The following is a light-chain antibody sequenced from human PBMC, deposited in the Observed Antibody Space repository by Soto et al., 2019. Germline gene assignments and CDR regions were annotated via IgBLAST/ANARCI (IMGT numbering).Light chain of an antibody. CDR2: GAS. J-gene: IGKJ1*01. CDR1: QIFSSTY. V-gene: IGKV3-20*01. CDR3: QQYGSSPWT. Sequence: EIVLTQSPGTLSLSPGERATLSCRASQIFSSTYLAWYQQKPGQPPRLLIYGASTRATGIPARFSGSGFGTEFTLTISRLEPEDFAVYYCQQYGSSPWTFGQGTKVDIK.